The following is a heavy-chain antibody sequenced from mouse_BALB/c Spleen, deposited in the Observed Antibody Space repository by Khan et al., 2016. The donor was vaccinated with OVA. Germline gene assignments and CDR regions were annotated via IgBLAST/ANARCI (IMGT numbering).Heavy chain of an antibody. D-gene: IGHD2-1*01. CDR1: GLNIKDYY. Sequence: VQLKQSGAELVKSGATVKLSCTASGLNIKDYYMYWVKQRPEEGLEWIGWIDPENGNTIYDPKFQGKASITADTPSNTAYLQLSSLTSEDTAVYYCVRRGYGNYWFAYWGQGTLVTVSA. CDR3: VRRGYGNYWFAY. V-gene: IGHV14-1*02. CDR2: IDPENGNT. J-gene: IGHJ3*01.